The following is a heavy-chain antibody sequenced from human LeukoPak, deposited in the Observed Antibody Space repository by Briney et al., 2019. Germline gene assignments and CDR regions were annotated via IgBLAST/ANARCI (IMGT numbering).Heavy chain of an antibody. V-gene: IGHV4-34*01. D-gene: IGHD2-2*01. CDR3: ARAGCSSTSCYEVYYYYYMDV. Sequence: PSETLSLTCAVYGGSFSGYYWSWIRQPPGKGLEWIGEINHSGSTNYNPSLKSRVTISVDTSKNQFSLKLSSVTAADTAVYYCARAGCSSTSCYEVYYYYYMDVWGKGTTVTVSS. CDR2: INHSGST. J-gene: IGHJ6*03. CDR1: GGSFSGYY.